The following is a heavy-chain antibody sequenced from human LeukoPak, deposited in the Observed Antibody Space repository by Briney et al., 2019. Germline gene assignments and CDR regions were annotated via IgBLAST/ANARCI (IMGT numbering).Heavy chain of an antibody. CDR2: ISVYNGDT. Sequence: ASVKVSCTASGYTFNTYGISWVRQAPGQGLEWMGWISVYNGDTNYAQEFQGRVTMTTDTSSSTAYMELRGLRSDDTAVYYCARAYYYGSGSYYLNWFDPWGQGTLVTVSS. CDR3: ARAYYYGSGSYYLNWFDP. CDR1: GYTFNTYG. D-gene: IGHD3-10*01. V-gene: IGHV1-18*01. J-gene: IGHJ5*02.